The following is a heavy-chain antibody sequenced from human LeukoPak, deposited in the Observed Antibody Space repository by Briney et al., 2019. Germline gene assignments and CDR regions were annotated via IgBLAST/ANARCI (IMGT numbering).Heavy chain of an antibody. J-gene: IGHJ5*02. CDR2: IYHSGST. CDR3: ASSPKYCSSTSCYSNWFDP. Sequence: SETLSLTCTVSGYSISSGYYWGWIRQPPGKGLEWIGSIYHSGSTYYNPSLKSRVTISVDTSKNQFSLKLSSVTAADTAVYYCASSPKYCSSTSCYSNWFDPWGQGTLVTVSS. V-gene: IGHV4-38-2*02. D-gene: IGHD2-2*02. CDR1: GYSISSGYY.